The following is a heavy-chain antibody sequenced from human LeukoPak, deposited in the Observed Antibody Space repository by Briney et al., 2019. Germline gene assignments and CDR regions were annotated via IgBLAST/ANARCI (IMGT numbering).Heavy chain of an antibody. V-gene: IGHV3-23*01. Sequence: GGSLRLSCLTSVFTLSTNSMRWVRQAPGKGQEWISGISGSGASTYYADSVKGRFTISRDDSRNTLYLQMNSLRGDDTAVYYCAKDVGKWESLHFFDYWGQGTLVTVSS. CDR2: ISGSGAST. CDR3: AKDVGKWESLHFFDY. D-gene: IGHD1-26*01. CDR1: VFTLSTNS. J-gene: IGHJ4*02.